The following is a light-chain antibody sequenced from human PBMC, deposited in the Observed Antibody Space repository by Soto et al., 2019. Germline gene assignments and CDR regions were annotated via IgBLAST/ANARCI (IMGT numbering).Light chain of an antibody. J-gene: IGKJ4*02. CDR2: EAP. CDR1: RSISSY. CDR3: QQRNKLPLT. V-gene: IGKV3-11*01. Sequence: DIVLTQSPATLSLSPGDRATLSCRASRSISSYVAWYQQKPGQVPRLLIYEAPNRPTGIPARFSGSGSGSSFTLTISSLETDDVAVYYCQQRNKLPLTFGSGTKVHIK.